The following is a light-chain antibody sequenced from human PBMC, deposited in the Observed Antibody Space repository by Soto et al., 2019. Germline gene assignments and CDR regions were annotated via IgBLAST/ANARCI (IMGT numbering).Light chain of an antibody. J-gene: IGLJ1*01. Sequence: QSVLTQPPSASGTPGQRVDFSCSGSSSNIGANTVNWYQQLPGAAPKLLIYSHSQRPSGVPDRFSGSKSGTSASLAISGLQSDDEADYYCAAWDDSLNGYVFGSGTKRTVL. V-gene: IGLV1-44*01. CDR3: AAWDDSLNGYV. CDR2: SHS. CDR1: SSNIGANT.